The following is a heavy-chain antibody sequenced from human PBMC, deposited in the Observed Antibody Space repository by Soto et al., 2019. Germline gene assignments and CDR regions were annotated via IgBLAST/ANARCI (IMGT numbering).Heavy chain of an antibody. V-gene: IGHV4-4*02. J-gene: IGHJ5*02. CDR2: TSHRGST. CDR1: GGSISSSDW. CDR3: ARDGHSSGWS. D-gene: IGHD6-19*01. Sequence: QVQLQESGPGLVKPSGTLSLTCAVSGGSISSSDWWSWVRQPPGKGLQWIGETSHRGSTTYNPSLKSRVAIVVDKSKNQFSLKLCSVTAADTAVYYCARDGHSSGWSWGQGTLVTVSS.